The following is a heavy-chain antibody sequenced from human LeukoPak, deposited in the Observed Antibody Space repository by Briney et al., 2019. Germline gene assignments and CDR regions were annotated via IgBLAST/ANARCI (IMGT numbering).Heavy chain of an antibody. Sequence: PGRSLRLSCAASGFTFSSYGMHWVRQAPGKGLEWVAVISYDGSNKYYADSVKGRFTISRDNSKNTLYLQMNSLRAEDTAVYYCAKLPVEMATISAFDIWGQGTMVTVSS. CDR1: GFTFSSYG. D-gene: IGHD5-24*01. V-gene: IGHV3-30*18. CDR2: ISYDGSNK. CDR3: AKLPVEMATISAFDI. J-gene: IGHJ3*02.